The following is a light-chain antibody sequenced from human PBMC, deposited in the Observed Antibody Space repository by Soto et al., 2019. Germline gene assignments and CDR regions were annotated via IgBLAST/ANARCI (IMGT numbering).Light chain of an antibody. CDR3: QQYSNSPPFT. CDR1: QSVSSSY. Sequence: EIVLTQSPGTLSLSPGERATLSCRASQSVSSSYLAWYQQKPGQSPRLLIFGASSRATGIPDRFSGSGSGTDFTLTISSLESEDFAVYYCQQYSNSPPFTFGEGTKVEIK. CDR2: GAS. J-gene: IGKJ4*01. V-gene: IGKV3-20*01.